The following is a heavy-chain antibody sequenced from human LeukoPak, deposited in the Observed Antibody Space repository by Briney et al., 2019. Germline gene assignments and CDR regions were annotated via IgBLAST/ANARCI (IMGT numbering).Heavy chain of an antibody. Sequence: ASVKVSCKASGYTFTSYDINWVRQAPGQGLEWMGWINPNSGGTNYAQKFQGRVTMTRDTSISTAYMELSRLRSDDTAVYYCARGYCSGGSCYGLCDYWGQGTLVTVSS. CDR1: GYTFTSYD. CDR2: INPNSGGT. D-gene: IGHD2-15*01. J-gene: IGHJ4*02. V-gene: IGHV1-2*02. CDR3: ARGYCSGGSCYGLCDY.